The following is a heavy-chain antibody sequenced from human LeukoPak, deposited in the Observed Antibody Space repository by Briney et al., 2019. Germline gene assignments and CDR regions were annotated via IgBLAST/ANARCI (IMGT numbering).Heavy chain of an antibody. CDR3: AKDLHDILTGSPPGWFDP. V-gene: IGHV3-23*01. CDR2: ISGSGST. Sequence: GGSLRLSCAASGFTFSSYAMSWVRQAPGKGLEWVSAISGSGSTYYADSVKGRFTISRDNSKNTLYLQMNSLRAEDTAVYYCAKDLHDILTGSPPGWFDPWGQGTLVTVSS. J-gene: IGHJ5*02. CDR1: GFTFSSYA. D-gene: IGHD3-9*01.